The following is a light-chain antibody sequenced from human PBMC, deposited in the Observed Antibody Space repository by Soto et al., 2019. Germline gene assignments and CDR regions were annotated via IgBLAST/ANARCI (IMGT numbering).Light chain of an antibody. CDR2: RND. Sequence: QSVLTQPPSASGTPGQRVTISCSGGSSNIETNYIYWYQQLPGTAPKLLIYRNDQRPSGVPDRFSASKSGTSASLAISGLRSEDEADYYCAAWDASLSAGVFGGGTQLTVL. J-gene: IGLJ3*02. V-gene: IGLV1-47*01. CDR1: SSNIETNY. CDR3: AAWDASLSAGV.